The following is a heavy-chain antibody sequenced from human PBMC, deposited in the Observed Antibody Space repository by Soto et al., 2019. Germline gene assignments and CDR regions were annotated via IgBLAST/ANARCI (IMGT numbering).Heavy chain of an antibody. J-gene: IGHJ5*02. V-gene: IGHV4-30-4*01. CDR2: IFYTGST. CDR3: ASVTRYCTGGGCNPNWFDP. D-gene: IGHD2-8*02. Sequence: QVQLQESGPGLVMPSQTLSLTCTVSGGSISSGDYYWSWIRQPPGKGLEWIGCIFYTGSTYYNPSLKSRITISGHTSKSQFSLKLTSVTAADTAVYYCASVTRYCTGGGCNPNWFDPWGQGTLVTVSS. CDR1: GGSISSGDYY.